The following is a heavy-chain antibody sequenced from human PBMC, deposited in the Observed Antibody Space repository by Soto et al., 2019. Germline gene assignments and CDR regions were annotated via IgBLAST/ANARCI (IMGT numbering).Heavy chain of an antibody. CDR1: GYTFTTYG. CDR2: ISPHNGNT. V-gene: IGHV1-18*01. J-gene: IGHJ4*02. D-gene: IGHD5-12*01. Sequence: QVRLVQSGAEVKKPGASVKVSCKASGYTFTTYGISWLRQAPGQGLEWMGWISPHNGNTKFPQKFQGRVTMTTDTSTSTAYMDLRSLRSEDTAVYFCARDPAYVDIVTTFNLMNDLFDYWGQGTLVTVAP. CDR3: ARDPAYVDIVTTFNLMNDLFDY.